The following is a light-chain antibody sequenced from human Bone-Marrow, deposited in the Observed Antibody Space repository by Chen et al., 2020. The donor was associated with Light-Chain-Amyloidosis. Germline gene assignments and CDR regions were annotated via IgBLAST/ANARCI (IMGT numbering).Light chain of an antibody. V-gene: IGLV2-14*01. CDR1: SSDVGGYNY. Sequence: QSALTQPASVSGPPGQSITISCTGTSSDVGGYNYVSWYQHSPGKAPKLIIYEVSKRPSVVSNRFSGSKSGNTASLTISGLQAEDETDYYCTSYTSSNTILFGGGTKLTVL. J-gene: IGLJ2*01. CDR2: EVS. CDR3: TSYTSSNTIL.